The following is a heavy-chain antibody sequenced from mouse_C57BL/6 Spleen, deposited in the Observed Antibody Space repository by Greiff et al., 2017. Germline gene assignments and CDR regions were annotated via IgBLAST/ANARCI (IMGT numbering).Heavy chain of an antibody. Sequence: EVQLQQSGPELVKPGASVKISCKASGYTFTDYYMNWVKQSHGKSLEWIGDINPNNGGTSYNPKFKGKATLTVDTSSSTAYMELRSLTSEDSAVYYCARRDFLFTTVVADYWGKGTTLTVSS. CDR2: INPNNGGT. CDR3: ARRDFLFTTVVADY. V-gene: IGHV1-26*01. CDR1: GYTFTDYY. J-gene: IGHJ2*01. D-gene: IGHD1-1*01.